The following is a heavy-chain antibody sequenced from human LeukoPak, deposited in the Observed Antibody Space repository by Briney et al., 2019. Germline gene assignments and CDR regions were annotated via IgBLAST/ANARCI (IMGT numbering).Heavy chain of an antibody. CDR1: GGTFSSYA. CDR2: IIPIFGTA. V-gene: IGHV1-69*13. J-gene: IGHJ5*02. D-gene: IGHD4-17*01. Sequence: SVKASCKASGGTFSSYAISWVRQAPGQGLEWMGGIIPIFGTANYAQKFQGRVTITADESTSTAYMELSSLRSEDTAVYYCARIDYGDYDFLGRLRFDPWGQGTLVTVSS. CDR3: ARIDYGDYDFLGRLRFDP.